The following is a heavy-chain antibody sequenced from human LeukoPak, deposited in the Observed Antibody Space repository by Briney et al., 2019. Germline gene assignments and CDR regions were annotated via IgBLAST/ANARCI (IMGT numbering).Heavy chain of an antibody. CDR3: ARVYYSNSYDYWYFDL. CDR2: IYYSGST. J-gene: IGHJ2*01. V-gene: IGHV4-59*01. CDR1: GGSIRSYY. D-gene: IGHD6-13*01. Sequence: SETLSLTCTVSGGSIRSYYWSWIRQPPGKGLEWIAYIYYSGSTNYNPSLKSRVTISVDTSKNQFSLKLSSVTAADTAVYYCARVYYSNSYDYWYFDLWGRGTLVTVSS.